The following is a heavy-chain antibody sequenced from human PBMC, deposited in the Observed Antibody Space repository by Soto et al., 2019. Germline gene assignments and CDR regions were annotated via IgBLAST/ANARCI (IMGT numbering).Heavy chain of an antibody. D-gene: IGHD3-3*01. Sequence: TSETLSLTCAVSGGSISSGGYSWSWIRQPPGKGLEWIGYIYHSGSTYYNPSLKSRVTISVDRSKNQFSLKLSSVTAADTAVYYCARVKLGARASHYLEWRPRAVNWFDPRGQGSLVIASS. CDR1: GGSISSGGYS. J-gene: IGHJ5*02. CDR2: IYHSGST. CDR3: ARVKLGARASHYLEWRPRAVNWFDP. V-gene: IGHV4-30-2*01.